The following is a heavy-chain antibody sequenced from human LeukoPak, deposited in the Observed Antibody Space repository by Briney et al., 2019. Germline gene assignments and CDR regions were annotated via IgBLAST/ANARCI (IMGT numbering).Heavy chain of an antibody. D-gene: IGHD3-16*01. Sequence: PGGSLRLSCAASGFTFSNYAMSWVRQAPGKGLEWVSAISGNGDITYYTDSVKCRFTISRDNSKNTLYLQMNSLRAEDTAVYYCAKVTGGDMITYGGLDYWGQGTLVTVSS. V-gene: IGHV3-23*01. CDR2: ISGNGDIT. CDR3: AKVTGGDMITYGGLDY. CDR1: GFTFSNYA. J-gene: IGHJ4*02.